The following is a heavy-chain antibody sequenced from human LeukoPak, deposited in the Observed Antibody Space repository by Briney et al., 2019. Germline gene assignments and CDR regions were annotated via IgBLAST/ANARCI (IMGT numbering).Heavy chain of an antibody. J-gene: IGHJ6*02. CDR3: ARDLVSYYYGMDV. V-gene: IGHV3-30-3*01. CDR2: ISYDGSNK. Sequence: GGSLRLFCAASGFTFSSYAMHWVRQAPGKGLEWVAVISYDGSNKYYADSVKGRFTISRDNSKNTLYLQMNSLRAEDTAVYYCARDLVSYYYGMDVWGQGTTVTVSS. D-gene: IGHD6-6*01. CDR1: GFTFSSYA.